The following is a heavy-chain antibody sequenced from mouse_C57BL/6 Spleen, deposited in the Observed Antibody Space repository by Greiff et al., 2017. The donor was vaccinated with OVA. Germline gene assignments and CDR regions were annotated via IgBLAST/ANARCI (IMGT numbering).Heavy chain of an antibody. J-gene: IGHJ2*01. CDR1: GFTFSSYG. CDR2: ISSGGSYT. CDR3: ARHPLHYGSSYVDY. V-gene: IGHV5-6*01. D-gene: IGHD1-1*01. Sequence: EVKLMESGGDLVKPGGSLKLSCAASGFTFSSYGMSWVRQTPDKRLEWVATISSGGSYTYYPDSVKGRFTISRDNAKNTLYLQMSSLKSEDTAMYYCARHPLHYGSSYVDYWGQGTTLTVSS.